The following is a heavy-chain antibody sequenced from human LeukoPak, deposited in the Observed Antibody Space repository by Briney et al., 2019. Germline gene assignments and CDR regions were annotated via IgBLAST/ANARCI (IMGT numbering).Heavy chain of an antibody. D-gene: IGHD3-16*01. CDR3: AYGRSLDPPYYYYDGMDV. CDR1: GFTFSSYG. CDR2: ICYDGNNK. Sequence: GGSLRLSCAASGFTFSSYGMHWVRQAPGKGLEWVAVICYDGNNKHYADSVKGRFTISRDNSKNTLYLQMNSLRAEDTAVYYCAYGRSLDPPYYYYDGMDVWGQGTTVTVSS. V-gene: IGHV3-33*01. J-gene: IGHJ6*02.